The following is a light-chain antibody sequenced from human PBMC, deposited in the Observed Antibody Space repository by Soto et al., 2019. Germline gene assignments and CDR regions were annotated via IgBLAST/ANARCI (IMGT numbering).Light chain of an antibody. CDR3: QHYDNYPST. J-gene: IGKJ1*01. CDR2: DAS. Sequence: DIQMAESPSTLSASVGDRVTITCRASQSFSSWLAWYRQKPGKAPKLLIYDASSLESGVPSRFSGSGPGTEFTLTISSLQPNDVANYYGQHYDNYPSTFGQGTKVEIK. CDR1: QSFSSW. V-gene: IGKV1-5*01.